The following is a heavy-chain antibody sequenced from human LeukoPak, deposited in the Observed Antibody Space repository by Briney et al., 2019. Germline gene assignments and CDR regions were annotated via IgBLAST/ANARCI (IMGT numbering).Heavy chain of an antibody. D-gene: IGHD1-26*01. CDR1: GYTFTSYG. J-gene: IGHJ5*02. CDR2: ISVYNGNT. CDR3: ARLFSGSYNNWFDP. Sequence: GASVKVSCKTSGYTFTSYGITWVRQAPGQGLEWMGWISVYNGNTNYAQKFQGRVTMTTDTSTSTVYMELRSLRSDDTAVYYCARLFSGSYNNWFDPWGQGTLVTVSS. V-gene: IGHV1-18*01.